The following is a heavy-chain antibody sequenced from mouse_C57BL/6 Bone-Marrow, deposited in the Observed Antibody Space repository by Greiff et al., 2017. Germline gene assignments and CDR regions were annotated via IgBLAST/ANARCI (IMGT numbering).Heavy chain of an antibody. V-gene: IGHV1-55*01. CDR3: ARWEDGSNYLFAY. CDR2: IYPGSGGT. CDR1: GYTFTSYW. D-gene: IGHD1-1*01. J-gene: IGHJ3*01. Sequence: VQLQQPGAELVKPGASVKMSCKASGYTFTSYWITWVKQRPGQGLEWIGDIYPGSGGTNYNEKFKSKATLTVDTSSSTAYMQLSSLTSEDSAVYYCARWEDGSNYLFAYWGQGTLVTVSA.